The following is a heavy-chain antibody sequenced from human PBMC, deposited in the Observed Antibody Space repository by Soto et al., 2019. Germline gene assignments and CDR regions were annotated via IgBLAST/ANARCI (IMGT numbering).Heavy chain of an antibody. Sequence: ASVKVSCKASGYTFTSYGISWVRQAPGQGLEWMGGISGYNGNTNYAQKLQGRVTMTTDTSTRTAYMELRSLRSDDTAVYYCSRFQVFGELLPDYYYYYGMDVWGQGTTVTVS. J-gene: IGHJ6*02. CDR2: ISGYNGNT. V-gene: IGHV1-18*04. CDR1: GYTFTSYG. D-gene: IGHD3-10*02. CDR3: SRFQVFGELLPDYYYYYGMDV.